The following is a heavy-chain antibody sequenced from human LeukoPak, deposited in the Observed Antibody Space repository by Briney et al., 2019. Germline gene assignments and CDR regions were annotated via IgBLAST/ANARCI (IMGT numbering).Heavy chain of an antibody. J-gene: IGHJ3*02. D-gene: IGHD1-26*01. V-gene: IGHV3-53*01. Sequence: GSLRLSCAAAGVTVSSNYMSWGRQAPGEGLEWVSVIYSGGSGGSTYYADSEKGRFTISRDNSKNTLYLQMNSLRAEDTAVYYCARDSGSYYDAFDIWGQGTMVTVSS. CDR3: ARDSGSYYDAFDI. CDR1: GVTVSSNY. CDR2: IYSGGSGGST.